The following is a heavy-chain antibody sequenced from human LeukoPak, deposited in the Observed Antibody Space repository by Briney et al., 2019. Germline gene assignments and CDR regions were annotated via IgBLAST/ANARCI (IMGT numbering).Heavy chain of an antibody. V-gene: IGHV1-18*01. D-gene: IGHD6-13*01. Sequence: ASVKVSCKASGYTFTSYGISWVRQAPGQGLEWMGWISAYNGNTNYAQKLQGRVTMTTDTSTSTAYMELRSLRSDDTAVYYCARAPSGSPLFHSSSWYYFDYWGQGTLVTVSS. CDR2: ISAYNGNT. CDR3: ARAPSGSPLFHSSSWYYFDY. J-gene: IGHJ4*02. CDR1: GYTFTSYG.